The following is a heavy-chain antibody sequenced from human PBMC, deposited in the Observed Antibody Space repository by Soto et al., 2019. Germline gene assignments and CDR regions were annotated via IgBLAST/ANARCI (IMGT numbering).Heavy chain of an antibody. J-gene: IGHJ1*01. V-gene: IGHV3-73*01. D-gene: IGHD5-12*01. CDR3: IASVDDTSLEH. CDR2: IRNKANNYAT. CDR1: GFTFSGSA. Sequence: GGSLRRSCAASGFTFSGSAMHWVRQASWKGLEWVVRIRNKANNYATAYGASVKGRFIISRYESKNTAYLQMNSLKTEDTAVYYCIASVDDTSLEHWAQGSLVTVSS.